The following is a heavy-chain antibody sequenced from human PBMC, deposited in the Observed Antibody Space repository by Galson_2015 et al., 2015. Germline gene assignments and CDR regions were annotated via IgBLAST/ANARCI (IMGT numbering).Heavy chain of an antibody. D-gene: IGHD6-13*01. V-gene: IGHV3-48*01. J-gene: IGHJ4*02. Sequence: SLRLSCAASGFTFSSYSMNWVRQAPGKGLEWVSYISSSSSTIYYADSVKGRFTISRDNAKNSLYLQMNSLRAEDTAVYYCARSCYSSSYDYWGQGTLVAVSS. CDR2: ISSSSSTI. CDR1: GFTFSSYS. CDR3: ARSCYSSSYDY.